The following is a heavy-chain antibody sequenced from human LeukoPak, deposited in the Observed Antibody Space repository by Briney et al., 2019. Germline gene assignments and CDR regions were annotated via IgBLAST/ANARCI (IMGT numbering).Heavy chain of an antibody. V-gene: IGHV3-9*01. CDR2: ISWNSGSI. CDR3: AKGRCSSTSCYMFLGFDY. Sequence: GGSLRLSCAASGFTFDDYAMHWVRQAPGKGLEWVSGISWNSGSIGYADSVKGRFTTSRDNAKNSLYLQMNSLRAEDTALYYCAKGRCSSTSCYMFLGFDYWGQGTLVTVSS. CDR1: GFTFDDYA. J-gene: IGHJ4*02. D-gene: IGHD2-2*02.